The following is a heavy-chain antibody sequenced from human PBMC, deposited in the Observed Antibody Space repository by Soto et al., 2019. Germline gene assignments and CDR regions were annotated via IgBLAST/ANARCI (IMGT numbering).Heavy chain of an antibody. Sequence: QVQLVQSGAEVKKPGSSVKVSCKVSGGTFSSSAISWVRQAPGQGLEWMGGIIPIFRTPDYSQNFQGRVTITADESTTTAYMELSSLRSEDTAVYYCARPKDPLRLGGNYYYEMDVWGQGTTVTVSS. CDR3: ARPKDPLRLGGNYYYEMDV. CDR2: IIPIFRTP. CDR1: GGTFSSSA. V-gene: IGHV1-69*12. J-gene: IGHJ6*02. D-gene: IGHD5-12*01.